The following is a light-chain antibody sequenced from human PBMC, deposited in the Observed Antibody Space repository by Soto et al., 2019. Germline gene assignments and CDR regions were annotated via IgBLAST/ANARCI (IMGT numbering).Light chain of an antibody. CDR3: QQRSNWPPKVT. CDR2: GAS. V-gene: IGKV3-11*01. CDR1: QSVSSY. Sequence: EIVLTQSPATLSLSPGERATLSCRASQSVSSYLAWYQQKPGQAPRLLIYGASNRATGIPARFSGSGSGADFTITISSLEPEDFAVYYCQQRSNWPPKVTFGGGTKVEIK. J-gene: IGKJ4*01.